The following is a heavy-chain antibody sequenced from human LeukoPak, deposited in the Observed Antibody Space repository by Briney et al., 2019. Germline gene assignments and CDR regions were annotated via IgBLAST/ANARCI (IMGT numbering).Heavy chain of an antibody. CDR1: GYTFTSYY. Sequence: ASVKVSCKASGYTFTSYYMHWVRQAPGQGLEWMGWINPNGGGTNYAQKFQGRVTMTRDTSINTAYMELSRLRSDDTAVYYCARDGGPPLSYFDYWGQGTLVTVSS. D-gene: IGHD3-16*01. V-gene: IGHV1-2*02. CDR3: ARDGGPPLSYFDY. CDR2: INPNGGGT. J-gene: IGHJ4*02.